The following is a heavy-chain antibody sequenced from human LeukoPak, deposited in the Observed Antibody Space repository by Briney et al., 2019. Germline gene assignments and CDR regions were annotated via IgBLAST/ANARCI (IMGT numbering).Heavy chain of an antibody. J-gene: IGHJ6*03. V-gene: IGHV3-30-3*01. CDR1: GFTFSNYA. D-gene: IGHD4-23*01. CDR2: VSYDGSNK. Sequence: GGSLRLSCAASGFTFSNYAMHWVRQAPGKGLEWVAVVSYDGSNKYYADSVKGRFTISRDNSKNTLSLQMDSLRAEDTAVYYCAREMTTVVTPRSLYNYYYYYMDVWGKGTTVTVSS. CDR3: AREMTTVVTPRSLYNYYYYYMDV.